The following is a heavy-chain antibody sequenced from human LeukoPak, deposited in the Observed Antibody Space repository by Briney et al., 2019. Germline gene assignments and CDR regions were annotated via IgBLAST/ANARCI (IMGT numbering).Heavy chain of an antibody. V-gene: IGHV3-48*02. CDR3: AREPEGIAYCGGDCYSGSY. CDR1: GFTFSSYS. Sequence: GGSLRLSCAASGFTFSSYSMNWVRQAPGKGLEWVSYISSSSSTIYYADSVKGRFTISRDNAKNSLYLQMNGLRDEDTAVYYCAREPEGIAYCGGDCYSGSYWGQGTLVTVSS. J-gene: IGHJ4*02. CDR2: ISSSSSTI. D-gene: IGHD2-21*02.